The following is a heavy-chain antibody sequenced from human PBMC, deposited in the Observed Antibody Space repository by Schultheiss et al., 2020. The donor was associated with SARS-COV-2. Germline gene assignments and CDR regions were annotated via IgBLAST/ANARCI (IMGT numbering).Heavy chain of an antibody. CDR3: ARASPYFDY. CDR1: DGSFSDYY. V-gene: IGHV3-11*01. J-gene: IGHJ4*02. Sequence: LSLTCAVSDGSFSDYYWTWVRQAPGKGLEWVSAISGSGGSTYYADSVKGRFTISRDNAKNSLYLQLNSLRAEDTAVYYCARASPYFDYWGQGALVTVSS. CDR2: ISGSGGST.